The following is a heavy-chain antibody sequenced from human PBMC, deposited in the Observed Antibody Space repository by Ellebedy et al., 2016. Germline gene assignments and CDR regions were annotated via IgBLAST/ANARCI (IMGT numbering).Heavy chain of an antibody. CDR3: ARGYYYGMDV. CDR1: GGSISSYY. V-gene: IGHV4-59*08. CDR2: IYYSGST. Sequence: SETLSLTCTVSGGSISSYYWSWIRQPPGKGLEWIGSIYYSGSTYYNPSLKSRVTISVDTSKNQFSLKLSSVTAADTAVYYCARGYYYGMDVWGQGTTVTVSS. J-gene: IGHJ6*02.